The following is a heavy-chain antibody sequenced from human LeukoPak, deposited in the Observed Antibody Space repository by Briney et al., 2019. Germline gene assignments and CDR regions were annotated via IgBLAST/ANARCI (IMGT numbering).Heavy chain of an antibody. V-gene: IGHV1-3*01. J-gene: IGHJ5*02. CDR3: ARGPLDYDYWTRYYGWFDP. D-gene: IGHD3-3*01. CDR2: INAGNGNT. Sequence: ASVKVSCKASGYTFTDYGIHYVRQAPGQRLEWMGWINAGNGNTKYSQNLQDRVTINRDTSANTAYMELSSLTSEDTAVYYCARGPLDYDYWTRYYGWFDPWGQGTLVTVSS. CDR1: GYTFTDYG.